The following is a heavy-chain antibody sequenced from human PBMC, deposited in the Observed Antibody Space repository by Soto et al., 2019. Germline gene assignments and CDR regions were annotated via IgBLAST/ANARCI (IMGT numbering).Heavy chain of an antibody. V-gene: IGHV1-69*13. CDR2: IIPIFGTA. Sequence: ASVKVSCKASGGTFSSYAISWVRQAPGQGLEWMGGIIPIFGTANYAQKFQGRVTITADESTRTAYMELSSVRFEDTAVYYYARDRIDYDGSGRLFGYYYYYMYVWGKGTTVAVSS. CDR1: GGTFSSYA. J-gene: IGHJ6*03. D-gene: IGHD3-10*01. CDR3: ARDRIDYDGSGRLFGYYYYYMYV.